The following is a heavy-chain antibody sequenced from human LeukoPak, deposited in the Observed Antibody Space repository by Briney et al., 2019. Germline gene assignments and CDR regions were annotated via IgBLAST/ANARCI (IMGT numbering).Heavy chain of an antibody. Sequence: SETLSLTCSVSGDSISYFYWSWIRQAAGKGLEWIGRISGSGSTSYSPSLKSRVTISVDTSRNQFSLKLSSVTAADTAVYYCARVVKDYGDSVEGVDPWGQGALVTVSS. D-gene: IGHD4-17*01. J-gene: IGHJ5*02. CDR2: ISGSGST. V-gene: IGHV4-4*07. CDR3: ARVVKDYGDSVEGVDP. CDR1: GDSISYFY.